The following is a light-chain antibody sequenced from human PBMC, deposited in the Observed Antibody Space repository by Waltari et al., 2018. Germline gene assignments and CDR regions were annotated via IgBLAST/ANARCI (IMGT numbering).Light chain of an antibody. V-gene: IGLV7-46*01. CDR1: TGAVTFGHY. CDR3: LVSYSGVGPV. J-gene: IGLJ3*02. Sequence: QAVVTQESSLAVSPGGTVTLTCGSSTGAVTFGHYCYWFQQKPGQAPRTLIYDTNNKHAWTPARFSGSLLGGKAALTLSGAQPEDEAEYYCLVSYSGVGPVFGGGNKM. CDR2: DTN.